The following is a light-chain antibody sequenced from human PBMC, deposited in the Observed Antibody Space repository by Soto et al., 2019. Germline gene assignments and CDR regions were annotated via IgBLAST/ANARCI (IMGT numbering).Light chain of an antibody. CDR1: QSVSSSY. V-gene: IGKV3-20*01. Sequence: EIVLTQSPGTLSLSPGGRATLSCRASQSVSSSYLAWYQQKPGQAPRLLIYGASSRATGIQDRFSGSGSGTDFTLTISRLEPEDFAVYYCQQYGTSPCTFGQGTKVEIK. J-gene: IGKJ2*02. CDR3: QQYGTSPCT. CDR2: GAS.